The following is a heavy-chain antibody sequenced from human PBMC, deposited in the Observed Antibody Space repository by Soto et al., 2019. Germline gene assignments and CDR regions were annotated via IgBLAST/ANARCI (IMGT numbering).Heavy chain of an antibody. CDR3: AGGITGSGWSI. CDR1: GFTLSNYG. CDR2: IFGGDAP. V-gene: IGHV3-23*01. D-gene: IGHD3-10*01. Sequence: EGHLLESGGGLVQPGGSLRLSCAASGFTLSNYGMNWVRQAPGKGLEWVSGIFGGDAPTYTDSVKGRFTISRDNSKNTLFLQMNSLRVDDTAIYHCAGGITGSGWSIWGHGTLVAVSS. J-gene: IGHJ4*01.